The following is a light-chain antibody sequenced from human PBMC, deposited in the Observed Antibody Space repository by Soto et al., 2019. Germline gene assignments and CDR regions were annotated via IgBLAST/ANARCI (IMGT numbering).Light chain of an antibody. J-gene: IGLJ2*01. CDR2: DVT. Sequence: QSALTQPASVSGSPGQSITISCTGTSSDVGGYNHVSWYQQHPGKAPRLMIYDVTNRPSGVSSRFSGSKSGNTASLTISGLQAEDEADYYCRSFTRSDTLVIGGGTKLTVL. CDR3: RSFTRSDTLV. V-gene: IGLV2-14*03. CDR1: SSDVGGYNH.